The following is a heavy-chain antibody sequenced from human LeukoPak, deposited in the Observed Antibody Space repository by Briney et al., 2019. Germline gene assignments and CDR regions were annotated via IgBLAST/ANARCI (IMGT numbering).Heavy chain of an antibody. Sequence: SETLSLTCAVYGGSFSGYYWSWIRQPPGKGLEWIGEINHSGTTNYNPSLKSRVTISVDTSKNQFSLKLSSVTAADTAVYYCARECDYYGSGSYNPTAFDYWGQGTLVTVSS. D-gene: IGHD3-10*01. CDR3: ARECDYYGSGSYNPTAFDY. V-gene: IGHV4-34*01. CDR1: GGSFSGYY. CDR2: INHSGTT. J-gene: IGHJ4*02.